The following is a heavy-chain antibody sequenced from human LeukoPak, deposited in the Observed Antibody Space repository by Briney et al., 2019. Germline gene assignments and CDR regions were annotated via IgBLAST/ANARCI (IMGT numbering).Heavy chain of an antibody. V-gene: IGHV4-38-2*02. CDR3: ARDFSSSWDFDY. D-gene: IGHD6-13*01. J-gene: IGHJ4*02. CDR2: IYHSGST. Sequence: PSETLSLTCTVSGYSISSGYYWGWIRQPPGKWLEWIGSIYHSGSTYYNPSLKSRVTISVDTSKNQFSLKLSSVTAADTAVYYCARDFSSSWDFDYWGQGTLVTVSS. CDR1: GYSISSGYY.